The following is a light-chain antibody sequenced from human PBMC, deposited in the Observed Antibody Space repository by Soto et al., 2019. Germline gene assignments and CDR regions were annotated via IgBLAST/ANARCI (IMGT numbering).Light chain of an antibody. J-gene: IGLJ3*02. CDR2: DVS. CDR3: CSYAGSYNWV. V-gene: IGLV2-11*01. Sequence: QSALTQPRAVSGSPGQSVTISCTGTSSDVGGYNFVPWYQQHPGKAPKLMIYDVSKRPSGVPDRFSGSKSGNTASLTISGLPAEDEADYYCCSYAGSYNWVFGGGTKLTVL. CDR1: SSDVGGYNF.